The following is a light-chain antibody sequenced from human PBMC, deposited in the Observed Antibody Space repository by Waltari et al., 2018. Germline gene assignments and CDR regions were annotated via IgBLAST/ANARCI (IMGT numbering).Light chain of an antibody. CDR1: SPNIGAGYY. V-gene: IGLV1-40*01. CDR2: EKN. Sequence: QSVLTQPPSASGAPGQRVTISCTGSSPNIGAGYYVSWYQQFPGTAPKLLIYEKNKRPSVVSDRFSCSKSGTSASLTITGLQSEDEADYYCSAWDSSLSTVLFGGGTRLTVL. J-gene: IGLJ2*01. CDR3: SAWDSSLSTVL.